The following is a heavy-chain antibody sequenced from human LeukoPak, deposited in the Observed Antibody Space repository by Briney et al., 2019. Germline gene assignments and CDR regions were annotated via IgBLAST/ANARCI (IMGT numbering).Heavy chain of an antibody. CDR2: MKEGGSEK. CDR1: GFTFSDYW. V-gene: IGHV3-7*01. D-gene: IGHD3-22*01. J-gene: IGHJ5*02. Sequence: GGSLRLSCAASGFTFSDYWMNWVRQAPGKGLEWVANMKEGGSEKYCVDSVKGRFTISRDNSKNTLYLQMNSLRAEDTAVYYCAKLPGYYYDSSGYYGQYNWFDPWGQGTLVTVSS. CDR3: AKLPGYYYDSSGYYGQYNWFDP.